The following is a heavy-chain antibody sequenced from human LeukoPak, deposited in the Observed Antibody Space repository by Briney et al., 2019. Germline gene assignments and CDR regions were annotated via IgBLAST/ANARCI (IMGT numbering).Heavy chain of an antibody. CDR2: INHSGST. V-gene: IGHV4-34*01. CDR3: ARHEDHIVVVPAAPGAFDI. Sequence: SETLSLTCAVYGGSFSGYYWSWIRQPPGKGLEWIGEINHSGSTNYNPSLKRRVTISVDTSKNQFSLKLSSVTAADTAVYYCARHEDHIVVVPAAPGAFDIWGQGTMVTVSS. J-gene: IGHJ3*02. D-gene: IGHD2-2*01. CDR1: GGSFSGYY.